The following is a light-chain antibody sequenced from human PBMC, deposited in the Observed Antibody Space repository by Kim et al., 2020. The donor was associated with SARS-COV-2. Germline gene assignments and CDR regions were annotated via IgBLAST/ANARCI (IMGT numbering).Light chain of an antibody. CDR1: SSHSSYA. Sequence: ASVKLTCTLSSSHSSYAIAWHQQQPEKGPRYLMKLNSDGSHSKGDGIPDRFSGSSSGAEHYLTISSLQSEDEADYYCQTWGTGTVVFGGGTQLTVL. V-gene: IGLV4-69*01. J-gene: IGLJ2*01. CDR3: QTWGTGTVV. CDR2: LNSDGSH.